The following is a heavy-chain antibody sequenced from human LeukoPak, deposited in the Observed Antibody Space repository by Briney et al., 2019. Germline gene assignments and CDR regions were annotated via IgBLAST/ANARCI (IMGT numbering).Heavy chain of an antibody. J-gene: IGHJ6*04. CDR1: GFTFSSYE. CDR2: ISSSGSTI. CDR3: ARERGSWGDV. D-gene: IGHD6-13*01. Sequence: PGGSLGLSCAASGFTFSSYEMNWVRQAPGKGLEWVSYISSSGSTIYYADSVKGRFTISRDNAKNSLYLQMNSLRAKDTAVYYCARERGSWGDVWGKGTTVTVSS. V-gene: IGHV3-48*03.